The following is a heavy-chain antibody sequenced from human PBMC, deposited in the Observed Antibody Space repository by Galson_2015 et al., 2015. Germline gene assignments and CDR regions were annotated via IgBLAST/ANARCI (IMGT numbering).Heavy chain of an antibody. D-gene: IGHD7-27*01. CDR3: ARVKQYWGHFDY. CDR2: IWYDGSNK. Sequence: SLRLSCAASGFTFSSYGMHWVRQAPGKGLEWVAVIWYDGSNKYYADSVKGRFTISRDNSKNTLYLQMNSLRAEDTAVYYCARVKQYWGHFDYWGQGTLVTVSS. CDR1: GFTFSSYG. V-gene: IGHV3-33*01. J-gene: IGHJ4*02.